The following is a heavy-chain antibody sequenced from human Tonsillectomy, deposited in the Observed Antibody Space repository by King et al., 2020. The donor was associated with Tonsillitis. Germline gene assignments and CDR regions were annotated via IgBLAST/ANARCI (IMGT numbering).Heavy chain of an antibody. CDR1: GYTFTSYY. V-gene: IGHV1-46*01. Sequence: QLVQSGAEVRKPGASVKVSCQASGYTFTSYYIHWVRQAPGQGLEWMGIINPSGGSTSYAQKFQGRVTMTRDTSTSTVYMELSSLRSEDTAVYYCARVYRIYMDVWGQGTTVTVSS. CDR2: INPSGGST. J-gene: IGHJ6*02. CDR3: ARVYRIYMDV. D-gene: IGHD1-14*01.